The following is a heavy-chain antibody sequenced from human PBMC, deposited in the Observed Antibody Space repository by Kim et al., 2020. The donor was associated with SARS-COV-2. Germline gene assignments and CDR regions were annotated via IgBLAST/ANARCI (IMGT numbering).Heavy chain of an antibody. CDR3: ARDTRDYYGMDV. J-gene: IGHJ6*02. V-gene: IGHV3-30*07. Sequence: SADSVKGRVTIPTENSKNPLYQQSNSLRAEDTAVYYCARDTRDYYGMDVWGQGTTVTVSS.